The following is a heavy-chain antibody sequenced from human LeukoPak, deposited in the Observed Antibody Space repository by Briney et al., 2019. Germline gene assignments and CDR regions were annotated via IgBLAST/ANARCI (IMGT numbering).Heavy chain of an antibody. V-gene: IGHV3-23*01. D-gene: IGHD5-18*01. CDR2: ISGSGGST. CDR3: AKGTRIQPNPYYSDY. J-gene: IGHJ4*02. CDR1: GFTFNNYA. Sequence: PGGSLRLSCAASGFTFNNYAMSWVRQAPGKGLEWVSAISGSGGSTYYADSVKGRFTISRDNSKNTLYLQMNSLRAEDTAVYYCAKGTRIQPNPYYSDYWGQGTLVTVSS.